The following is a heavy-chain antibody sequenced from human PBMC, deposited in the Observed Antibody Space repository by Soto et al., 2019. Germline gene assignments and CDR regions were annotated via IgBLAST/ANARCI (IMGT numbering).Heavy chain of an antibody. D-gene: IGHD3-9*01. CDR1: GFTFSSYA. J-gene: IGHJ4*02. Sequence: PGGSLRLSCAASGFTFSSYAMSWVRQAPGKGLEWVSAISGNGASTYYADNVKGRFTISRDNSKKTLYLQMNSLRAEDTAVYYCAHFDWFIDYWGQGTLVTVSS. V-gene: IGHV3-23*01. CDR2: ISGNGAST. CDR3: AHFDWFIDY.